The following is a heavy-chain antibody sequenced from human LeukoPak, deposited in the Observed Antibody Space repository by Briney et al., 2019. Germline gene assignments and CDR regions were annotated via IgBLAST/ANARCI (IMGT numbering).Heavy chain of an antibody. Sequence: GGSLRLSCAASGFTFSNFAMSWVRQAPGKGLEWVAAISGSGGDTDYADSVEGRFTISRDNSKNTLYLQMNSLRAEDTAVYYCAKDIHFLTGYDYWGQGTLVIVSS. CDR1: GFTFSNFA. J-gene: IGHJ4*02. CDR3: AKDIHFLTGYDY. D-gene: IGHD3/OR15-3a*01. CDR2: ISGSGGDT. V-gene: IGHV3-23*01.